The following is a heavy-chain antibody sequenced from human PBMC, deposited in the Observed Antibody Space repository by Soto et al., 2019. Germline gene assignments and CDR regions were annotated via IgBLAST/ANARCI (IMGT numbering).Heavy chain of an antibody. CDR3: ARRAEIGYYYYGMDV. V-gene: IGHV1-18*01. J-gene: IGHJ6*02. CDR2: ISAYNGNT. CDR1: GYTFTSYG. D-gene: IGHD2-21*01. Sequence: QVQLVQSGAEVKKPGASVKVSCKASGYTFTSYGISWVRQAPGQGREWMGWISAYNGNTNYAQKIQGRVTMTTDTSTSTADMELRSLRYDDTAVYYCARRAEIGYYYYGMDVWGQGTTVTVSS.